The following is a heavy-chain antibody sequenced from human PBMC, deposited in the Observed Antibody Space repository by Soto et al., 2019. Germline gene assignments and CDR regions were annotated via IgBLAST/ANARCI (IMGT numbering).Heavy chain of an antibody. CDR1: GFTFSSYA. CDR2: ISGSGGST. D-gene: IGHD3-3*01. Sequence: PGGSLRLSCAASGFTFSSYAMSWVRQAPGKGLEWVSAISGSGGSTYYADSVKGRFTISRDNSKNTLYLQMNSLRAEDTAVYYCAKGNYDFWSGYFGYGMDVWGQGTTVTV. V-gene: IGHV3-23*01. CDR3: AKGNYDFWSGYFGYGMDV. J-gene: IGHJ6*02.